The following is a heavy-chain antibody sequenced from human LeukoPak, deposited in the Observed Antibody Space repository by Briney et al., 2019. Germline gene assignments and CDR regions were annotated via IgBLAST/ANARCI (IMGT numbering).Heavy chain of an antibody. J-gene: IGHJ4*02. V-gene: IGHV4-4*07. D-gene: IGHD6-13*01. CDR1: GGSISSYY. Sequence: SETLSLTCTVSGGSISSYYWTWIRQPAGKGLGWIGRIYTTGSTNYNPSLNSRVTMSVDTSKNQFSLKLTSVTAADTAVYYCARLTWVSWYGDLSRTYFDHWGQGMLVTVTS. CDR3: ARLTWVSWYGDLSRTYFDH. CDR2: IYTTGST.